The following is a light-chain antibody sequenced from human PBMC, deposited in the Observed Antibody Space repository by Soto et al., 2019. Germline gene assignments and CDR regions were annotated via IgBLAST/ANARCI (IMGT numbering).Light chain of an antibody. CDR2: GAS. Sequence: ELVLPQSPCTLSLSPGDRATLSCRASPSVSSRYLAWYQQKPGQGPRVLIYGASSRATGIPDRFSGSLSGTDFTITISRLEPEDCAVYYCHQHDNSPYTFGPGTTLEIK. J-gene: IGKJ2*01. CDR1: PSVSSRY. CDR3: HQHDNSPYT. V-gene: IGKV3-20*01.